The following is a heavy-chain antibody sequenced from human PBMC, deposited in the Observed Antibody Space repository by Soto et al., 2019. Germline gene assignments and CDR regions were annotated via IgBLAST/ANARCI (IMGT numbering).Heavy chain of an antibody. D-gene: IGHD1-26*01. CDR1: GFTVSSNY. CDR3: ARDHGEWEPTPGMDV. J-gene: IGHJ6*02. V-gene: IGHV3-53*01. Sequence: PGGSLRLSCAASGFTVSSNYMSWVRQAPGKGLEWVSVIYSGGSTYYADSVKGRFTISRDNSKNTLYLQMNSLRAEDTAVYYCARDHGEWEPTPGMDVWGQGTTVTVSS. CDR2: IYSGGST.